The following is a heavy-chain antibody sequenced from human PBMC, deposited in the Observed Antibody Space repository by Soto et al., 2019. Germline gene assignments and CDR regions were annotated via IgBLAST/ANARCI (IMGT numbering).Heavy chain of an antibody. CDR2: IWYDGSNK. CDR3: ARAPFAGTVRNWFDP. CDR1: GFTFSSYG. J-gene: IGHJ5*02. V-gene: IGHV3-33*01. Sequence: QVQLVESGGGVVQPGRSLRLSCAASGFTFSSYGMHWVRQAPGKGLEWVAVIWYDGSNKYYADSVKGRFTISRDNSKNTLYLQMNSLRAEDTAVYYCARAPFAGTVRNWFDPWGQGTLVTVSS. D-gene: IGHD6-13*01.